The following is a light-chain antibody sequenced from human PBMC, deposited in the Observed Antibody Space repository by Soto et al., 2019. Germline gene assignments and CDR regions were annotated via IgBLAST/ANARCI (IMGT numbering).Light chain of an antibody. Sequence: AGTQPPCVSGSPGQAVTISCTGTSTDFVSYNRVSWYQQPPGTAPKLMIYEVSKRPSGVPDRFSGSKSGNTASLTISGLQAADEADYYCSLYTSENAYVFGTGTKVTVL. CDR2: EVS. J-gene: IGLJ1*01. CDR1: STDFVSYNR. CDR3: SLYTSENAYV. V-gene: IGLV2-18*01.